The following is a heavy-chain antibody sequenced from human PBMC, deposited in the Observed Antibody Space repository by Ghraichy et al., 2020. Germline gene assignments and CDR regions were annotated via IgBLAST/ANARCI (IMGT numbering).Heavy chain of an antibody. J-gene: IGHJ3*02. D-gene: IGHD5-24*01. CDR2: IYYSGST. CDR3: ARLPMATDEPGPRLVGAFDI. Sequence: SETLSLTCTVSGGSISSYYWSWIRQPPGKGLEWIGYIYYSGSTNYNPSLKSRVTISVDTSKNQFSLKLSSVTAADTAVYYCARLPMATDEPGPRLVGAFDIWGQGTMVTVSS. V-gene: IGHV4-59*08. CDR1: GGSISSYY.